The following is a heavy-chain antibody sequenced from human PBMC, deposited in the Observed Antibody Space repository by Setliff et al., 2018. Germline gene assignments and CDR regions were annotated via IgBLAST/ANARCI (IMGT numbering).Heavy chain of an antibody. CDR3: GRSEAYNWFDP. J-gene: IGHJ5*02. CDR2: MYHSGNT. CDR1: GYSISSDYY. Sequence: SETLSLTCAVSGYSISSDYYWGWIRQPPGKGLEWIGSMYHSGNTYYNPSLKSRATISIDTSKNQFSLKLNSVTAADTAVYYCGRSEAYNWFDPWGQGTLVTVSS. V-gene: IGHV4-38-2*01.